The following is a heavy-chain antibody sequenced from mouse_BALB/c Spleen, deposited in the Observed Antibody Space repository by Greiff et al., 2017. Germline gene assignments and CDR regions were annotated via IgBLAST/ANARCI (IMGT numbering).Heavy chain of an antibody. CDR1: GYAFSSSW. CDR2: IYPGDGDT. Sequence: VQVVESGPELVKPGASVKISCKASGYAFSSSWMNWVKQRPGQGLEWIGRIYPGDGDTNYNGKFKGKATLTADKSSSTAYMQLSSLTSVDSAVYFCARAIDGYYEGFAYWGQGTLVTVSA. D-gene: IGHD2-3*01. CDR3: ARAIDGYYEGFAY. V-gene: IGHV1-82*01. J-gene: IGHJ3*01.